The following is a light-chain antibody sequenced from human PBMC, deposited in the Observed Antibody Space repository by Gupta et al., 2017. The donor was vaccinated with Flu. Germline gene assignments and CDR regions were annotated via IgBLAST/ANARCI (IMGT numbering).Light chain of an antibody. CDR3: LLSYSGARV. CDR2: DTS. J-gene: IGLJ3*02. Sequence: GTVTLTCGSSTGAVTSGHYPYWFQQKPGQAHRTLIYDTSNKNSWTPARFSGSLLGGKAALTLSGAQPEDEAEYYCLLSYSGARVFGGGTKLTVL. CDR1: TGAVTSGHY. V-gene: IGLV7-46*01.